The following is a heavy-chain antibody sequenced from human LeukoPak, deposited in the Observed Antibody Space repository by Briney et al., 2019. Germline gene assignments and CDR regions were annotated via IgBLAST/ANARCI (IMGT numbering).Heavy chain of an antibody. CDR3: AKDSRYFDWLVDY. V-gene: IGHV3-33*06. CDR2: IWYDGSNK. Sequence: GGSLRLSCAASGFTFSGYGMHWVRQAPGKGLEWVAVIWYDGSNKYYADSVKGRFTISRDNSKNTLYLQMNSLRAEDTAVYYCAKDSRYFDWLVDYWGQGTLVTVSS. D-gene: IGHD3-9*01. CDR1: GFTFSGYG. J-gene: IGHJ4*02.